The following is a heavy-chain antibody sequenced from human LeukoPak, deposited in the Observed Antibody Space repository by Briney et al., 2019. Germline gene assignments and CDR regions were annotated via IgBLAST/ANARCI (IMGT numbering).Heavy chain of an antibody. D-gene: IGHD1-26*01. V-gene: IGHV3-23*01. CDR1: GFTFSKYA. Sequence: GGSLRLSCAASGFTFSKYAMNWVRQAPGKGLEWVSLISGSTGSTYYADSVKGRFSISRDNSKNTVYLQMNSLRVEDTAVYYCAKGPASAIVGATTLDYWGQGTLVTVSS. CDR2: ISGSTGST. CDR3: AKGPASAIVGATTLDY. J-gene: IGHJ4*02.